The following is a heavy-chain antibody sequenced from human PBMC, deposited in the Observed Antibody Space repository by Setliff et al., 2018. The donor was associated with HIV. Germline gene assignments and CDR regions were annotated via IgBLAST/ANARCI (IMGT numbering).Heavy chain of an antibody. CDR3: AKPLTQWGVSPYHYAFGV. Sequence: AGGSLRLSCAASGFTFSDYGMHWARQAPGKGLEWVALISYDGSEKYYVDSVKGRFTISRDSSKSMLYLQMNSLRVEDTAIYYCAKPLTQWGVSPYHYAFGVWGQGTTVTVSS. J-gene: IGHJ6*02. CDR2: ISYDGSEK. V-gene: IGHV3-30*18. CDR1: GFTFSDYG. D-gene: IGHD1-26*01.